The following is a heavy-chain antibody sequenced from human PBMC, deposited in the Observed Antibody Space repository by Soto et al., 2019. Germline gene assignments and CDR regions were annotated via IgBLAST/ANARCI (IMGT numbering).Heavy chain of an antibody. D-gene: IGHD4-4*01. CDR3: ARYDYSSLYGMDI. V-gene: IGHV1-69*06. Sequence: QVQLEQSGAEVKKPGSSVNVSCKASGGTFNSYAVTWVRQAPGQGLEWMGGIIPIFGTPNYAQKFQGRVTITADKSTSTVYMELSSLRSEDTAVYYCARYDYSSLYGMDIWGQGTPVTVSS. CDR2: IIPIFGTP. J-gene: IGHJ6*02. CDR1: GGTFNSYA.